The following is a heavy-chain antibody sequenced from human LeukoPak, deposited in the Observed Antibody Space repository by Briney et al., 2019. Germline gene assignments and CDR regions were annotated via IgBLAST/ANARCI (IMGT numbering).Heavy chain of an antibody. J-gene: IGHJ6*03. Sequence: SETLSLTCTVSGGSISSDYCSWIRQPAGKGLEWIGSIYTSGSTNNNPYLKSRVTMSVDTSKNQFSLKLSSVTAADTAGYYCARDGRFGGLWGRYYYYMDVWGKGTTVTVSS. CDR2: IYTSGST. CDR1: GGSISSDY. D-gene: IGHD3-10*01. V-gene: IGHV4-4*07. CDR3: ARDGRFGGLWGRYYYYMDV.